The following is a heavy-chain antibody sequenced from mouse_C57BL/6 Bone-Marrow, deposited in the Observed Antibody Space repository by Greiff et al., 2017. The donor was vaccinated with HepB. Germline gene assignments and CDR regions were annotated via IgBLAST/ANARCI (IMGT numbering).Heavy chain of an antibody. Sequence: QVQLQQSGAELAKPGASVKLSCKASGYTFTSYWMHWVKQRPGQGLEWIGYINPSSGYTKYNQKFKGKATLTVDTSSSTAYMQLSSLTSEDSAVYYCARRGIRDWFAYWGQGTLVTVSA. V-gene: IGHV1-7*01. CDR1: GYTFTSYW. CDR3: ARRGIRDWFAY. CDR2: INPSSGYT. J-gene: IGHJ3*01. D-gene: IGHD2-4*01.